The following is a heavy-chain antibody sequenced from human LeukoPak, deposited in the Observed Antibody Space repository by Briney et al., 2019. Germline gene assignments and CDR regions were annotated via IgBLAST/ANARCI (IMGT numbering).Heavy chain of an antibody. CDR3: ARNDYVFSYIDY. J-gene: IGHJ4*02. CDR1: GYTFTSYG. D-gene: IGHD3-16*01. CDR2: ISAYNGNT. V-gene: IGHV1-18*01. Sequence: ASVTVSCKASGYTFTSYGISWVRQAPGQGLEWMGWISAYNGNTNYAQKLQGRVTMTTDTSTSTAYIERRSLRSDDTAVYYCARNDYVFSYIDYWGQGTLVTVSS.